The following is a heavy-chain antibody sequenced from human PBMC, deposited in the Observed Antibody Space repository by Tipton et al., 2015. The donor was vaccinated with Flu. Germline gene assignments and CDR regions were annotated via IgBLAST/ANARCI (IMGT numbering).Heavy chain of an antibody. CDR2: INGDGSTT. CDR1: GFSFSNYW. V-gene: IGHV3-74*01. D-gene: IGHD1-7*01. Sequence: SLRLSCAASGFSFSNYWMHWVRQAPGKGLVWVSRINGDGSTTTYADSVGGQFTVSRDNAKNTLYLQMNSLRAEDTAVYFCARDRETTLGYYMDVWGKGTTVTVSS. CDR3: ARDRETTLGYYMDV. J-gene: IGHJ6*03.